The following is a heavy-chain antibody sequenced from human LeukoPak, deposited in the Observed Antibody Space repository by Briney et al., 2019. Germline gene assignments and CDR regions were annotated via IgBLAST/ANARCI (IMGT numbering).Heavy chain of an antibody. Sequence: GGSLRLSCAASGFTFDDYAMHWVRQAPGKGLEWVSGISWNSGSIGYADSVKGRFTISRDNAKNSLYLQMNSLRAEDTAVYYCARVDTEYYYYYGMDVWGQGTTVTVSS. CDR2: ISWNSGSI. CDR1: GFTFDDYA. J-gene: IGHJ6*02. CDR3: ARVDTEYYYYYGMDV. V-gene: IGHV3-9*01.